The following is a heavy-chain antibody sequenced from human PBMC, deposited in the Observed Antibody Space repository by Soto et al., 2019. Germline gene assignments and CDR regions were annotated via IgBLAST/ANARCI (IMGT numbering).Heavy chain of an antibody. Sequence: KTSETLSLTCTVSGDSISSYFWGWIRQPPGKGLEWIGHIHYSGSANYNPSLNSPVTISLDTSRTQFTLKLRSATAADTAVYYCVRYGYCGNDLCLHAFDIWGQGTMVTVSS. CDR1: GDSISSYF. CDR3: VRYGYCGNDLCLHAFDI. D-gene: IGHD2-8*01. CDR2: IHYSGSA. V-gene: IGHV4-59*01. J-gene: IGHJ3*02.